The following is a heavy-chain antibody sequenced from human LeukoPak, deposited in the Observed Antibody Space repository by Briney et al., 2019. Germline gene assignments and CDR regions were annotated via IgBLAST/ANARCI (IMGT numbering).Heavy chain of an antibody. Sequence: GGSLRLSCAASGFTFSSYSMNWVRQAPGKGLEWVSSISSSSSYIYYADSVKGRFTISRDNAKSSLYLQMNSLRAEDTAVYYCARSTFRWGHFDYWGQGTLVTVSS. V-gene: IGHV3-21*01. CDR3: ARSTFRWGHFDY. J-gene: IGHJ4*02. CDR1: GFTFSSYS. D-gene: IGHD2-21*02. CDR2: ISSSSSYI.